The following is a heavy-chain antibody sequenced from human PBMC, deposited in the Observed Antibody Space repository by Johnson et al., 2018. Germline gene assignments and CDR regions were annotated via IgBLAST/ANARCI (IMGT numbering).Heavy chain of an antibody. CDR1: GGTFSSYA. CDR3: ARDGGWLPHGGAFDI. J-gene: IGHJ3*02. Sequence: QVQLVQSGAEVKKPGSSVKVSCKASGGTFSSYAISWVRQAPGQGLEWMGGIIPIFGTANDAQKFQGRVMITADETTSTAYMELRRLRSEDTAVYYCARDGGWLPHGGAFDIWGQGTMVTVSS. V-gene: IGHV1-69*12. D-gene: IGHD3-22*01. CDR2: IIPIFGTA.